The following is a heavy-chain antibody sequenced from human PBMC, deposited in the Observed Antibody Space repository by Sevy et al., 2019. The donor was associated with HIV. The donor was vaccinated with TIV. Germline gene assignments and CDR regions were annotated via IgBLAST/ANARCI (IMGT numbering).Heavy chain of an antibody. D-gene: IGHD2-2*01. CDR3: ARAVRWYCSSTSCYVFDY. Sequence: GGSLRLSCAASGFTFTTYAMSWVRQAPGKGLEWVSAMSGSGDSTYCADSVKGRFTVSRDNSKNTLYLQMNSLRAEDTAVYYCARAVRWYCSSTSCYVFDYWGQGTLVTVSS. CDR2: MSGSGDST. J-gene: IGHJ4*02. CDR1: GFTFTTYA. V-gene: IGHV3-23*01.